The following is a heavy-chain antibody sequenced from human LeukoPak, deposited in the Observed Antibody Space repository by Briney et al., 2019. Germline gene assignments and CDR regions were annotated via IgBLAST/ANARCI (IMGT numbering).Heavy chain of an antibody. J-gene: IGHJ4*02. CDR1: GFTFSSYE. CDR3: ARGAVAGLYYFDY. Sequence: PGGSLRLSCAASGFTFSSYEMSWVRQAPGKGLEWVSHISSSGVGRYYADSAKGRFTISRDNAKNSLYLQMNSLRADDTGIYYCARGAVAGLYYFDYWGQGTLVTVSS. V-gene: IGHV3-48*03. D-gene: IGHD6-19*01. CDR2: ISSSGVGR.